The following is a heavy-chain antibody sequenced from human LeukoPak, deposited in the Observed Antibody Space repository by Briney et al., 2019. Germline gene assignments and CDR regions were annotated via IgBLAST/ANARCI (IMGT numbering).Heavy chain of an antibody. CDR1: GGSISSSPYY. J-gene: IGHJ5*02. CDR2: IYYSGTT. CDR3: AKGAGGFSYYNWFDP. Sequence: PSETLSLTCTVSGGSISSSPYYWGWIRQPPGKGLEWIGSIYYSGTTHYNPSLESRVTISVDTSKNQFSLKLASVTAADTAIYYCAKGAGGFSYYNWFDPWGQGALVTVSS. V-gene: IGHV4-39*07. D-gene: IGHD5-18*01.